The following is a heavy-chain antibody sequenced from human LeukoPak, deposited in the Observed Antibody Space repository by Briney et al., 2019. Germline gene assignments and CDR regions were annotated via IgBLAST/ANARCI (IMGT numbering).Heavy chain of an antibody. CDR1: GGFISSYY. J-gene: IGHJ3*02. Sequence: PSETLSLTCTVSGGFISSYYWSWIRQPPGKGLEWIGYIYYSGSTNYNPSLKSRVTISVDTSKNQFSLKLSSVTAADTAVYYCARQKAPYAFDIWGQGTMVTVSS. V-gene: IGHV4-59*08. CDR2: IYYSGST. CDR3: ARQKAPYAFDI.